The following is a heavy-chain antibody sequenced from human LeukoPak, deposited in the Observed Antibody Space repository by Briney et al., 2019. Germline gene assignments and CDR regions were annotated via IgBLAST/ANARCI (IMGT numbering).Heavy chain of an antibody. D-gene: IGHD5-24*01. CDR2: ISSSSSTI. J-gene: IGHJ2*01. CDR1: GFTFSSYS. Sequence: QPGGSLSLPCAASGFTFSSYSMNWVRQAPGKGLEWGSYISSSSSTIYYADSVKGRFTISRDNAKNSLYLQMNSLRAEDTAVYYCARSGRDGYKGGWYFDLWGRGTLVTVPS. CDR3: ARSGRDGYKGGWYFDL. V-gene: IGHV3-48*01.